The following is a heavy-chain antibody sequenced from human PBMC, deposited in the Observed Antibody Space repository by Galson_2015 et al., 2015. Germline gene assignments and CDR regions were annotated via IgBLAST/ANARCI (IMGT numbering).Heavy chain of an antibody. Sequence: ETLSLTCTVSGGSVSSGDYYWYWIRKSPGKGLEWIGHIYYTGSTNYNPSLKSRVTISVDTSKSQFSLKLSSVTAADTAVYYCARAGARNTGFYCWFDDWGQGTLVTVSS. CDR3: ARAGARNTGFYCWFDD. CDR1: GGSVSSGDYY. V-gene: IGHV4-61*08. CDR2: IYYTGST. D-gene: IGHD3-22*01. J-gene: IGHJ4*02.